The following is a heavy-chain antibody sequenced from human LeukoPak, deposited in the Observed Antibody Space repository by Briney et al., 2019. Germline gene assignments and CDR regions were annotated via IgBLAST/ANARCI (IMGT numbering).Heavy chain of an antibody. V-gene: IGHV1-2*02. D-gene: IGHD6-19*01. CDR2: INPNSGGT. CDR3: ARDPLAGRIGYSSGWYVFNYFDY. CDR1: GYTFTGYY. J-gene: IGHJ4*02. Sequence: ASVKVSCKASGYTFTGYYMHWVRQAPGQGLEWMGWINPNSGGTNYAQKFQGRVTMTRDTSISTAYMELSRLRSDDTAVYYCARDPLAGRIGYSSGWYVFNYFDYWGRGTLVTVSS.